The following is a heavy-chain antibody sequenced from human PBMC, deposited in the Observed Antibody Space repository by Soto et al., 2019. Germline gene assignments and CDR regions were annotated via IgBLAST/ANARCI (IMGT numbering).Heavy chain of an antibody. D-gene: IGHD3-22*01. V-gene: IGHV4-59*01. CDR1: GGSISSYY. CDR3: ASVGRYYDSSGYSVDF. Sequence: PSETLSLTCTVSGGSISSYYWSWIRQPPGKGLEWIGYISYSGSTNYNPSLKSRVTISVDTSKNQLSLKLSSVTAADTAVYYRASVGRYYDSSGYSVDFWGQGTLVTVSS. J-gene: IGHJ4*02. CDR2: ISYSGST.